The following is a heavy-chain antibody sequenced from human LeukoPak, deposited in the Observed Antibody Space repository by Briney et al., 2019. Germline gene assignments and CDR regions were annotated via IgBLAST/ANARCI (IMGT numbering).Heavy chain of an antibody. D-gene: IGHD6-13*01. CDR1: GGSISSGTYY. J-gene: IGHJ4*02. CDR3: AREEYSSDWYGHDS. Sequence: PSQTLSLTCTVSGGSISSGTYYWSWIRQPAGKGLEWIGRIYTSGSTNYNPSLQSRVTLSVDTSKNHFSLRLTSVTAADTAFYYCAREEYSSDWYGHDSWGQGTLVTVSS. V-gene: IGHV4-61*02. CDR2: IYTSGST.